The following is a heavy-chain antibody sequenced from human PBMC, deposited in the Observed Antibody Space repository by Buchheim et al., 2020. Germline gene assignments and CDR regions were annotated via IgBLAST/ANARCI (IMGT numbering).Heavy chain of an antibody. D-gene: IGHD3-10*01. CDR3: ASLLSHGSGSYPWPR. CDR1: GFTFSSYG. Sequence: QVQLVESGGGVVQPGRSLRLSCAASGFTFSSYGMHWVRQAPGKGLEWVAVIWYDGSNKYYADSVKGRFTISRDNSKNTLYLQMNSLRAEDTAVYYCASLLSHGSGSYPWPRWGQGTL. J-gene: IGHJ4*02. V-gene: IGHV3-33*01. CDR2: IWYDGSNK.